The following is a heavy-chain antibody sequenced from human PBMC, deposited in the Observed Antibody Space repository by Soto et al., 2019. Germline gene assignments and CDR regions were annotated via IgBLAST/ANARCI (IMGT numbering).Heavy chain of an antibody. CDR1: GDSITSGSYS. Sequence: SETLSLTCSVSGDSITSGSYSWSWIRQAPGKGLEWIGNIHVTGYTSFSPSLKRRLSMSVDTSQNQFSLYLHSVTAADTAVYYCARGGALRPYGNVPLAFWGQGALVTVSS. CDR3: ARGGALRPYGNVPLAF. V-gene: IGHV4-30-2*01. J-gene: IGHJ4*02. CDR2: IHVTGYT. D-gene: IGHD3-16*01.